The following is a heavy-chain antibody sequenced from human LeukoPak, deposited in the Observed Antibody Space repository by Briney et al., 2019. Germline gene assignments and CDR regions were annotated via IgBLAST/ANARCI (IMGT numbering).Heavy chain of an antibody. D-gene: IGHD3-22*01. V-gene: IGHV4-38-2*01. J-gene: IGHJ4*02. CDR2: INHSGIT. Sequence: PSETLSLTCAVSGYSIRSGHYWGWIRQSPGKGLEWIGSINHSGITEYNPSLKSRVTLSVDTSKNQFSLQLRSVTAADRALYYCARSGDYIKEGSDYWGQGTQVTVSS. CDR1: GYSIRSGHY. CDR3: ARSGDYIKEGSDY.